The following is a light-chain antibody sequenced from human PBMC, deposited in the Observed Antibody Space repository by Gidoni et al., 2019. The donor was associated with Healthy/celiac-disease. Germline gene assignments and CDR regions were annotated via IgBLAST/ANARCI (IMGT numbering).Light chain of an antibody. CDR3: MQALQTPLT. J-gene: IGKJ4*01. V-gene: IGKV2-28*01. Sequence: IVMTQYPLSLPVTPGEPASISCRSSQSLLHSNGYNYLDWYLQKPVQSPQLLIYLGSNRASGVPDRFSGSGSGTDFTLKISRVEAEDVGVYYCMQALQTPLTFGGGTKVEIK. CDR1: QSLLHSNGYNY. CDR2: LGS.